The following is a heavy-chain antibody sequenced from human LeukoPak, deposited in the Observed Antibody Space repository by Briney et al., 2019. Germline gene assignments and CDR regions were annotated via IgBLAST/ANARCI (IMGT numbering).Heavy chain of an antibody. CDR3: AKAYEYNWNYGSGAFDI. Sequence: QPGRSLRLSCAASGFTFSSYGMHWVRQAPGKGLEWVAVISYDGSNKYYADSVKGRFTISRDNSKNTLYLQMNSLRAEDTAVYYCAKAYEYNWNYGSGAFDIWGQGTMVTVSS. V-gene: IGHV3-30*18. CDR1: GFTFSSYG. D-gene: IGHD1-7*01. J-gene: IGHJ3*02. CDR2: ISYDGSNK.